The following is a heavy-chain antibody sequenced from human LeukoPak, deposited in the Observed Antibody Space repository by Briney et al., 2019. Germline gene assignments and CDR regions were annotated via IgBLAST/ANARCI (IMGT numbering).Heavy chain of an antibody. CDR2: IYYSGST. V-gene: IGHV4-61*08. CDR3: ARDAVTPGDDTFDM. Sequence: SETLSLTCTVSGGSISSGDYYWSWIRQPPGKGLDWIGYIYYSGSTNYNPSLKSRVTMSVDTSKNQFSLKLSSVTAADTAVYYCARDAVTPGDDTFDMWGQGTMVTVSS. D-gene: IGHD3-10*01. J-gene: IGHJ3*02. CDR1: GGSISSGDYY.